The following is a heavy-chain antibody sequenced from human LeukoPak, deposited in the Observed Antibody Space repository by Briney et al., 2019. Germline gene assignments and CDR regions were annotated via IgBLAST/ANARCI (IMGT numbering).Heavy chain of an antibody. D-gene: IGHD1-20*01. CDR1: GGTFSSYA. CDR3: ARVNGSLRGWFDP. V-gene: IGHV1-69*05. CDR2: IIPIFGTA. J-gene: IGHJ5*02. Sequence: SVKVSCKASGGTFSSYANSWVRQAPGQGLEWMGGIIPIFGTANYAQKFQGRVTITTDESTSTAYMELSSLRSEDTAVYYCARVNGSLRGWFDPWGQGTLVTVSS.